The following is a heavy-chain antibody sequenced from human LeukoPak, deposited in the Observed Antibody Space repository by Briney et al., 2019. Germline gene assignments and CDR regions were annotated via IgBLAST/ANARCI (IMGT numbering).Heavy chain of an antibody. D-gene: IGHD3-22*01. CDR2: ISYSGST. CDR3: ARGRLHGYYYDSSGVYVDY. CDR1: GGSISSSSYC. Sequence: SETLSLTCTVSGGSISSSSYCWGWVRQPPGKGLEWIGSISYSGSTYYNPSLKSRVTISVDTSKKQFSLKVNSVTAADTAVYYCARGRLHGYYYDSSGVYVDYWGQGTLVTVSS. J-gene: IGHJ4*02. V-gene: IGHV4-39*01.